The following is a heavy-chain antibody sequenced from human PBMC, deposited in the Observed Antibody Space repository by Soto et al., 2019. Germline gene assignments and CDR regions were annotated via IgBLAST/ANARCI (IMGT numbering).Heavy chain of an antibody. Sequence: SETLSLTCTVSGGSISGYYWGWIRQPPGKGLEWIGSIYYSGSTYYNPSLKSRVTISVDTSKNQFSLKLSSVTAADTAVYYCARLTTVTTNFDYWGQGTLVTVSS. V-gene: IGHV4-39*01. CDR1: GGSISGYY. CDR2: IYYSGST. D-gene: IGHD4-17*01. CDR3: ARLTTVTTNFDY. J-gene: IGHJ4*02.